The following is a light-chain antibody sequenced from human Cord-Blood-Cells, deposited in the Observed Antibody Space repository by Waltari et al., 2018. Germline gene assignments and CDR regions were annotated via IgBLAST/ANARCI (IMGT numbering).Light chain of an antibody. CDR3: CSYAGSSTWV. CDR2: GGS. CDR1: SSDVGSYNL. Sequence: QSALTQPASVSGSPGQSITIPCTGTSSDVGSYNLVSWYQQHPGKAPKPMIYGGSKRPSGVSNRFSGSKSGNTASLTISGLQAEDEADYYCCSYAGSSTWVFGGGTKLTVL. V-gene: IGLV2-23*01. J-gene: IGLJ3*02.